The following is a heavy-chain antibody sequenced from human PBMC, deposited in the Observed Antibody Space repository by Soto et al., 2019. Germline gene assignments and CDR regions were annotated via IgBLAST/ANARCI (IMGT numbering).Heavy chain of an antibody. CDR3: AREGFSGSYFGY. CDR1: GGTFGSYG. Sequence: QVQLVQSGAEVKKPGSSVKVSCKASGGTFGSYGISWVRQAPGQGLEWMGSIIPIFVTANYAQNFQGRVTITAGESTSTVYMALSSLRSEDTAVYYCAREGFSGSYFGYWGQGTLVTVSS. CDR2: IIPIFVTA. V-gene: IGHV1-69*18. D-gene: IGHD1-26*01. J-gene: IGHJ4*02.